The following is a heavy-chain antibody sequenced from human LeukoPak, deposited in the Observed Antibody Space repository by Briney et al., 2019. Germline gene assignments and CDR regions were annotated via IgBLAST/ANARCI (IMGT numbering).Heavy chain of an antibody. D-gene: IGHD3-22*01. Sequence: GGSLRLSCAASGFTFRSYGMTWVRQAPGKGLEWVSAISGSGGSTYYADSVKGRFTISRDNSKNTLYLQMNSLRAEDTAVYYCAKASSITMIVVVIPGGVYFDYWGQGTLVTVSS. V-gene: IGHV3-23*01. J-gene: IGHJ4*02. CDR1: GFTFRSYG. CDR2: ISGSGGST. CDR3: AKASSITMIVVVIPGGVYFDY.